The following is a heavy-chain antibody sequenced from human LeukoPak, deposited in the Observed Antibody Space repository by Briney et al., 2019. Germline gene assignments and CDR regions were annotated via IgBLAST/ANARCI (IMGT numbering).Heavy chain of an antibody. D-gene: IGHD3-10*01. J-gene: IGHJ3*02. Sequence: GASVKVSCKASGYTFTGYYMHWVRQAPGQGLEWMGWINPNSGGTNYAQKFQGWVTMTRDTSISTAYMELSRLRSDDTAVYYCAIPLGRYYYGSGSFSDAFDIWGRGTMVTVSS. CDR1: GYTFTGYY. CDR2: INPNSGGT. CDR3: AIPLGRYYYGSGSFSDAFDI. V-gene: IGHV1-2*04.